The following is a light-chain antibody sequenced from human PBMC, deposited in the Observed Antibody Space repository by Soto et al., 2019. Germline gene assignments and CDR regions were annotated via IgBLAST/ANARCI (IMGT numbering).Light chain of an antibody. CDR1: SSDVGSYNL. Sequence: QSVLTQPASVSGSPGQSITISCTGTSSDVGSYNLVSWYQQHPGKAPKLMIYEGSKRPSGVSNRFSDSKSGNTASLTISGLQAEDEADYYCCSYAGRTLFGGGTQLTVL. CDR2: EGS. J-gene: IGLJ2*01. CDR3: CSYAGRTL. V-gene: IGLV2-23*01.